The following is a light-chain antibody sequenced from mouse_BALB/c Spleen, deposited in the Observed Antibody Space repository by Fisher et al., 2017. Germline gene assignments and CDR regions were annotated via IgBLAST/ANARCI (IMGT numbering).Light chain of an antibody. J-gene: IGKJ5*01. V-gene: IGKV4-59*01. CDR3: QQWSSNPPIT. CDR2: DTS. CDR1: SSVSY. Sequence: IVITQSPAIMSASLGEEITLTCSASSSVSYMHWYQQKSGTSPKRWIYDTSKLASGVPARFSGSGSGTSYSLTISRMEAEDAATYYCQQWSSNPPITFGAGTKLELK.